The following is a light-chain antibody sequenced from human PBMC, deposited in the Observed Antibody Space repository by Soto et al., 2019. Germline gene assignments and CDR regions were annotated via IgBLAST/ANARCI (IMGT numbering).Light chain of an antibody. CDR3: QKYDDSPSFT. V-gene: IGKV3-20*01. CDR1: QSVKSTY. J-gene: IGKJ3*01. CDR2: GAS. Sequence: EIVLTQSPGTLSLSPGERATLSCRASQSVKSTYLAWYQQKPGQAPRLLIYGASTRATGIPDRFSGSGSGTDFTLTISRLEPEDFAVYYCQKYDDSPSFTFVPGTRVDIK.